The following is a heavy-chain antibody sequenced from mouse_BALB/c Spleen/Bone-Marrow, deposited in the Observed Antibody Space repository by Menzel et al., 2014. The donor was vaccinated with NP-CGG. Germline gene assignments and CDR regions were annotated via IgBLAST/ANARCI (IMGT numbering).Heavy chain of an antibody. Sequence: VQLQQSGPELVKPGASVKMSCKASGYTFTDYYMKWVEQSHGKSLEWIGDINPNNGDTFYNQKFKGKATLTVDKSSSTAYMQLNSLTSEDSAVYYCARGAYYRYDVAYWGQGTLVTVSA. CDR1: GYTFTDYY. J-gene: IGHJ3*01. CDR2: INPNNGDT. D-gene: IGHD2-14*01. V-gene: IGHV1-26*01. CDR3: ARGAYYRYDVAY.